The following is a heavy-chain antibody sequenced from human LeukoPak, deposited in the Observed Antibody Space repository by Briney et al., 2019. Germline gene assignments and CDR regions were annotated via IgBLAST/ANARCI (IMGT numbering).Heavy chain of an antibody. CDR1: GFTFSSYA. D-gene: IGHD2-21*02. J-gene: IGHJ4*02. CDR3: AKVSWKAVATAYYFDY. Sequence: GGSLRLSCAASGFTFSSYAMSWVRQAPGKGLEWVSAISGSGGSTYYADSVKGRFTISRDNSKNTLYLQMNSLRAEDTAVYYCAKVSWKAVATAYYFDYWGQGTLVTVSS. CDR2: ISGSGGST. V-gene: IGHV3-23*01.